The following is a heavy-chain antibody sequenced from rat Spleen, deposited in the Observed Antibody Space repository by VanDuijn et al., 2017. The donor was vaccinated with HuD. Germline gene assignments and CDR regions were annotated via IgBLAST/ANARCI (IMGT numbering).Heavy chain of an antibody. CDR3: ARSRYNNYVMDA. V-gene: IGHV3-3*01. CDR1: GHSITSSYR. D-gene: IGHD1-10*01. J-gene: IGHJ4*01. Sequence: EVQLQESGPGLVKPSQSLSLTCSVTGHSITSSYRWNWIRKFPGNKLEWMGYINSAGSTNYNPSLKSRISITRDTSKNHFFLQVNSVTTEDTATYYCARSRYNNYVMDAWGQGASVTVSA. CDR2: INSAGST.